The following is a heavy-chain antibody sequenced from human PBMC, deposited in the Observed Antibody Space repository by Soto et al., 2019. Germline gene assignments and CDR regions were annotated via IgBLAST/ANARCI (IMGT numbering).Heavy chain of an antibody. CDR1: GFSSGSYA. CDR2: ISYDGSNK. V-gene: IGHV3-30-3*01. J-gene: IGHJ6*02. Sequence: GGSLRLSCAASGFSSGSYAMHGVRQAPGKGLEWVAVISYDGSNKYYADSVKGRFTISRDNSKKTLYLQMNSLRAEDTAVYYCARESIVATSGGYYYYYGMDVWGQGTTVTVSS. CDR3: ARESIVATSGGYYYYYGMDV. D-gene: IGHD5-12*01.